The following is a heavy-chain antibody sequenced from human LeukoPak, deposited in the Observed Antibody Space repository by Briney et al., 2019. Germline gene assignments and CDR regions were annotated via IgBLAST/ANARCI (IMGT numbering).Heavy chain of an antibody. CDR1: GYTFTYYY. Sequence: ASVKVSCKASGYTFTYYYIHWVRQAPGQGLEWMGWINPNTGGTNYAQKFQGKVTMNRDTSISTAYMELSRLRFEDTAVYYCAKDLRDQWLVNAFQIWGQGTMVTVSS. J-gene: IGHJ3*02. CDR2: INPNTGGT. CDR3: AKDLRDQWLVNAFQI. D-gene: IGHD6-19*01. V-gene: IGHV1-2*02.